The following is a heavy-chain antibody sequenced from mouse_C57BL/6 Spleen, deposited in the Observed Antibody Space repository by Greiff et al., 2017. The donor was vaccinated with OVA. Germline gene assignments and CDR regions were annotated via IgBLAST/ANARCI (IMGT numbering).Heavy chain of an antibody. J-gene: IGHJ3*01. CDR1: GFTFSSYT. D-gene: IGHD2-3*01. Sequence: DVMLVESGGGLVKPGGSLKLSCAASGFTFSSYTMSWVRQTPEKRLEWVATISGGGGNTYYPDSVKGRFTISRDNAKNTLYLQMSSLRSEDTALYYCARHWEGYYPFAYWGQGTLVTVSA. CDR3: ARHWEGYYPFAY. V-gene: IGHV5-9*01. CDR2: ISGGGGNT.